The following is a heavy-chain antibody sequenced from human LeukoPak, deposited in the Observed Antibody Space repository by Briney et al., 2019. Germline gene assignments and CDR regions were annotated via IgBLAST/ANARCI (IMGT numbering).Heavy chain of an antibody. V-gene: IGHV3-30*02. J-gene: IGHJ3*02. CDR3: AKDIGPIALDAFDI. CDR2: IRYDGSNK. Sequence: AGGSLRLSCAASGFTFSNYGIHWVRQAPGKGLEWVAFIRYDGSNKYYADSVRGRFTISRDNSKNTLYLQMNSLRAEDTALFYCAKDIGPIALDAFDIWGQGTMVTVSS. CDR1: GFTFSNYG. D-gene: IGHD6-13*01.